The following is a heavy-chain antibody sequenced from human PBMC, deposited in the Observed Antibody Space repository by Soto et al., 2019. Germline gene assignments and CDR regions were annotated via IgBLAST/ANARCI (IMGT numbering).Heavy chain of an antibody. V-gene: IGHV3-48*01. CDR2: ISSSSNTI. D-gene: IGHD4-17*01. CDR3: AREGGDLNWFDP. CDR1: GFTFSSYS. Sequence: EVQLVESGGGLVQPGGSLRLSCAASGFTFSSYSMNWVRQAPGKGLEWVSYISSSSNTIYYADSVKGRFTISRDNAKNSLYLQVNSLRAEDTAVYYCAREGGDLNWFDPWGQGTLVTVSS. J-gene: IGHJ5*02.